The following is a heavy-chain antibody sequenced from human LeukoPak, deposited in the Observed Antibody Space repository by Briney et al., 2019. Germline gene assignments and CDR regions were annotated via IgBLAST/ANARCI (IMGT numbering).Heavy chain of an antibody. CDR1: GGSISSYY. CDR3: ARLYYDFWSGYLGDQYNWFDP. J-gene: IGHJ5*02. Sequence: SETLSLTCTVSGGSISSYYWSWIRQPPGKGLEWIGYIYYSGSTNYNPSLKSRVTISVDTSKNQFSLKLSSVTAADTAVYYCARLYYDFWSGYLGDQYNWFDPWGQGTLVTVSS. CDR2: IYYSGST. D-gene: IGHD3-3*01. V-gene: IGHV4-59*08.